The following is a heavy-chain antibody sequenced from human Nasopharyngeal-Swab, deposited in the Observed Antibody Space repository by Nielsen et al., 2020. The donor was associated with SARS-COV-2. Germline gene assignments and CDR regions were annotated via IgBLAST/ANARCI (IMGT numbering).Heavy chain of an antibody. CDR3: TRDQGGGDPYDS. CDR2: IDPFSGST. D-gene: IGHD2-21*02. J-gene: IGHJ4*02. CDR1: GFTFTSYY. Sequence: ASVKVSCKASGFTFTSYYFNWVRQAPGQGLVWMGMIDPFSGSTSYAQRFQGRVTVTRDTSTSTVYMEVRSLRSEDTAVYYCTRDQGGGDPYDSWGQGTLVTVSS. V-gene: IGHV1-46*01.